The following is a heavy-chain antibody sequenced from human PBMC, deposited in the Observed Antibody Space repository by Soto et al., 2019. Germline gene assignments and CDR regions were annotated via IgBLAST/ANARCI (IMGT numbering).Heavy chain of an antibody. CDR3: ARTYYYDSSGYYAFDI. D-gene: IGHD3-22*01. Sequence: TSETLSLTCTVSGGSISSGGYYWSWIRQHPGKGLEWIGYIYYSGSTYYNPSLKSRVTISVDTSKNQFSLKLSSVTAADTAVYYCARTYYYDSSGYYAFDIWGQGTMVTVSS. CDR1: GGSISSGGYY. J-gene: IGHJ3*02. V-gene: IGHV4-31*03. CDR2: IYYSGST.